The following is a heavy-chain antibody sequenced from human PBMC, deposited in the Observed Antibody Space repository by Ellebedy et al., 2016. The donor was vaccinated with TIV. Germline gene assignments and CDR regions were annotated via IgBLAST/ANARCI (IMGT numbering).Heavy chain of an antibody. J-gene: IGHJ4*02. CDR2: INPNSGDT. Sequence: AASVKVSCKASGYTFTSYYVHWVRQAPGQGLEWMGWINPNSGDTKYAQKFQGRVTVTRDTSISTAYMELSRLRSDDTAVYYCARARTYAYWGQGTLVTVAS. CDR1: GYTFTSYY. D-gene: IGHD2-2*01. V-gene: IGHV1-2*02. CDR3: ARARTYAY.